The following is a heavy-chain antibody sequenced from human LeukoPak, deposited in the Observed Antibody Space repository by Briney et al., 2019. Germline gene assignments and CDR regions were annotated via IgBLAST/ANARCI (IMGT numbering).Heavy chain of an antibody. V-gene: IGHV4-30-2*01. CDR1: GGSISSGGYS. D-gene: IGHD3-22*01. CDR2: IYHSGST. Sequence: SQTLSLTCAVSGGSISSGGYSWSWIRQPPGKGLEWIGYIYHSGSTYYNPSLKSRVTISVDRSKNQFSLKLSSVTAADTAVYYCARYYYDSSGYPRLDDAFDIWGQGTMVTVSS. J-gene: IGHJ3*02. CDR3: ARYYYDSSGYPRLDDAFDI.